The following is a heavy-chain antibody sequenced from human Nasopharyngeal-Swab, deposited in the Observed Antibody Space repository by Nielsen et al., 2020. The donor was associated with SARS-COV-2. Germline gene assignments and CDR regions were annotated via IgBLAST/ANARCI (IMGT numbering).Heavy chain of an antibody. CDR3: AREMGYYGSGSYRPFDY. CDR1: RYTFTSYY. J-gene: IGHJ4*02. V-gene: IGHV1-46*01. Sequence: ASVKVSCKASRYTFTSYYIHWVRQAPAQGLEWMGIINPSGGSTSYAQKFQGLVTMTRDTSTSTVYMELSSLRSEDTAVYYCAREMGYYGSGSYRPFDYWGQGTLVTVSS. D-gene: IGHD3-10*01. CDR2: INPSGGST.